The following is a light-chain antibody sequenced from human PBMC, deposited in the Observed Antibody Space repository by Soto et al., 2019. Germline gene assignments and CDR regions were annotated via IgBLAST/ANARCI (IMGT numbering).Light chain of an antibody. V-gene: IGLV1-44*01. CDR1: SSNIGSNA. J-gene: IGLJ2*01. CDR3: AAWDDSLHGPV. CDR2: SNN. Sequence: QSVLTQPPSASGTPGQRVTISCSGSSSNIGSNAVNWYQQLPGTAPKVLIYSNNQRPSEVPDRFSGSKSGTSASLAISGLQSEDEADYFCAAWDDSLHGPVFGGGTQLTVL.